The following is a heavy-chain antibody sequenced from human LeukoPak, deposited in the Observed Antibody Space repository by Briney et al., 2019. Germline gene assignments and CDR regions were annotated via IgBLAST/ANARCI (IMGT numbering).Heavy chain of an antibody. D-gene: IGHD3-22*01. J-gene: IGHJ4*02. CDR2: ISYDGSNK. V-gene: IGHV3-30*04. CDR1: GFTFSSYA. Sequence: PGGSLRLSCAASGFTFSSYAMHWVRQAPGKGLEWVAVISYDGSNKYYADSVKGRFTISRDNSKNTLYLQMNSLRAEDTAVYYCAKAHPTYYYDSSEYYFDYWGQGILVTVSS. CDR3: AKAHPTYYYDSSEYYFDY.